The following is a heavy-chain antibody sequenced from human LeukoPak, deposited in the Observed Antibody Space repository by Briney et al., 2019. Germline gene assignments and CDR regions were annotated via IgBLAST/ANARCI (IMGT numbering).Heavy chain of an antibody. CDR3: ARDPSVGGYSGSELDF. J-gene: IGHJ4*02. D-gene: IGHD5-12*01. CDR2: ITCTGDET. CDR1: GFTFSHYF. V-gene: IGHV3-64*01. Sequence: GGSLRLSCAGSGFTFSHYFMHWVRQAPGKGLEFVSAITCTGDETYYARSVKGRFTVSRDNSKNTLYLQMGSLRAEDTAIYYCARDPSVGGYSGSELDFWGQGTLVTVSS.